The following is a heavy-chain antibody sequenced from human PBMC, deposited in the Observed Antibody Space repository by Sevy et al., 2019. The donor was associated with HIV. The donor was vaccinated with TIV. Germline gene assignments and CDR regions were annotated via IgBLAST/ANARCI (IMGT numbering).Heavy chain of an antibody. CDR3: AITKDYYDSSGYPFDY. J-gene: IGHJ4*02. D-gene: IGHD3-22*01. CDR2: FDPEDGET. Sequence: ASVKVSCKVSGYTLTQLSMHWVRQAPGKGLEWMGSFDPEDGETIYAQKFQGRVTMTEDTSTDTAYMELSSLKSEDTAVFYWAITKDYYDSSGYPFDYWGQGTLVTVSS. CDR1: GYTLTQLS. V-gene: IGHV1-24*01.